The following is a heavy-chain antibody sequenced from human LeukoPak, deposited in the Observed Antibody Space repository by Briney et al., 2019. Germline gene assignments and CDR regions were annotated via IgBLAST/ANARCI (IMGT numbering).Heavy chain of an antibody. J-gene: IGHJ4*02. CDR2: ISYDGSNK. CDR1: GFTFSSYA. Sequence: GGSLRLSCAASGFTFSSYAMHWVRQAPGKGLEWVAVISYDGSNKYYADPVKGRFTISRDNSKNTLYLQMNSLRAEDTAVYYCARAPSRGYYDYVWGSYRYDPLDYWGQGTLVTVSS. D-gene: IGHD3-16*02. V-gene: IGHV3-30-3*01. CDR3: ARAPSRGYYDYVWGSYRYDPLDY.